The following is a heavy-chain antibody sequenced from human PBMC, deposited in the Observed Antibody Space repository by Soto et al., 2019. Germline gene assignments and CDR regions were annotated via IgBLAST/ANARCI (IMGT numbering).Heavy chain of an antibody. CDR3: ARERTGRITIFGVAHYGMDV. CDR1: GFTFSDYY. D-gene: IGHD3-3*01. V-gene: IGHV3-11*01. Sequence: GSLRLSCAASGFTFSDYYMSWIRQAPGKGLEWVSYISSSGSTIYYADSVKGRFTISRDNAKNSLYLQMNSPRAEDTAVYYCARERTGRITIFGVAHYGMDVWGQGTTVTVSS. CDR2: ISSSGSTI. J-gene: IGHJ6*02.